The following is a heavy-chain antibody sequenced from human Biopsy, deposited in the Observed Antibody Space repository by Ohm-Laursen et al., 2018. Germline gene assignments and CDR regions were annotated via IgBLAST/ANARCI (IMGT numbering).Heavy chain of an antibody. J-gene: IGHJ6*02. Sequence: GTLSLTCTVSGDSISSSNFYWAWIRQPPGKGLQWIGYVYYTGSTDYNPSLKSRATISLDTSRNQVSLRLSSVTAADTAVYYCARGIAVVRSLDVWGQGTTVAVSS. CDR2: VYYTGST. D-gene: IGHD5-18*01. CDR1: GDSISSSNFY. V-gene: IGHV4-61*05. CDR3: ARGIAVVRSLDV.